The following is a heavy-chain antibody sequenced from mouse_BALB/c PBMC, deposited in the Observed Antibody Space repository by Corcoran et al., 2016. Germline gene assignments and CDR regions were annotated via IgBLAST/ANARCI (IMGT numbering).Heavy chain of an antibody. Sequence: QVHLQQSGPELVKPGASVKISCKASGYAFSSSWMNWVKQRPGQGLEWIGRIYLGDGDTNYNGKFKDKATLTADNSSSTAYMQLSSLTSVDSSVYFCARSWSNYYFDYWGQGTTLTVSS. CDR1: GYAFSSSW. V-gene: IGHV1-82*01. CDR3: ARSWSNYYFDY. D-gene: IGHD2-5*01. J-gene: IGHJ2*01. CDR2: IYLGDGDT.